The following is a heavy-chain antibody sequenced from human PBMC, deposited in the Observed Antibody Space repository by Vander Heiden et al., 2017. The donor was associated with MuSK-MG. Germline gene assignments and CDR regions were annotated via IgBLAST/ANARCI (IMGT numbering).Heavy chain of an antibody. J-gene: IGHJ4*02. CDR2: ISYDGSNK. V-gene: IGHV3-30*18. CDR3: AKEFDDFWSGSLSDFDY. Sequence: QVQLVESGGGVVQPGRSLRLSSAASGFTFSSYGMHWVRQAPGKGLEWVAVISYDGSNKYYADSVKGRFTISRDNSKNTLYLQMNSLRAEDTAVYYCAKEFDDFWSGSLSDFDYWGQGTLVTVSS. CDR1: GFTFSSYG. D-gene: IGHD3-3*01.